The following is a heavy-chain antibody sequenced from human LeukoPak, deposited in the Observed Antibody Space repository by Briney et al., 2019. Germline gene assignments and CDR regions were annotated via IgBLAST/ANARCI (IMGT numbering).Heavy chain of an antibody. D-gene: IGHD3-16*02. V-gene: IGHV4-34*01. CDR2: IYYSGST. Sequence: PSETLSLTCAVYGGSFSGYYWGWIRQPPGKGLEWIGSIYYSGSTYYNPSLKSRVTISVDTSKNQFSLKLSSVTAADTAVYYCASRKIYDYVWGSYRYPNNWFDPWGQGTLVTVSS. CDR3: ASRKIYDYVWGSYRYPNNWFDP. CDR1: GGSFSGYY. J-gene: IGHJ5*02.